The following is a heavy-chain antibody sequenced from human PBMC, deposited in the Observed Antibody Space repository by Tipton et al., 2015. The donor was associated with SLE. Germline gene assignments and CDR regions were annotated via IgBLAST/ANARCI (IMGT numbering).Heavy chain of an antibody. Sequence: TLSLTCTVSGASISSRSYYWSWIRQPPGKGLEWIGYIYYSGSTNYNPSLKSRVTISVDTSKNQFSLKLSSVTAADTAVYYCARREFLEWLAFDYWGQGTLVTVSS. D-gene: IGHD3-3*01. CDR2: IYYSGST. J-gene: IGHJ4*02. CDR3: ARREFLEWLAFDY. V-gene: IGHV4-61*05. CDR1: GASISSRSYY.